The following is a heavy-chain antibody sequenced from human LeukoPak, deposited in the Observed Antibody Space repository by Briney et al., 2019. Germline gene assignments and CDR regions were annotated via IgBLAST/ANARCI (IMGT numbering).Heavy chain of an antibody. J-gene: IGHJ3*02. CDR3: ATAGGDAFDI. V-gene: IGHV1-69*13. Sequence: ASVKVSCKASGGTFSSYAISWVRQAPGQGLEWMGGIIPIFGTANYAQKFQGRVTITADESTSTAYMELSSLRSEDTAVYYCATAGGDAFDIWGQGTMVTASS. CDR1: GGTFSSYA. CDR2: IIPIFGTA.